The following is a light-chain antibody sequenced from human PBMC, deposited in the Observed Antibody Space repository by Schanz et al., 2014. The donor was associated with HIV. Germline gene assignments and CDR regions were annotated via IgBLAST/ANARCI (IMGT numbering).Light chain of an antibody. CDR2: KAS. J-gene: IGKJ2*01. Sequence: DIQMTQSPSTLSASVGDRIAITCRASQSIGDWLAWYQQKPGTAPTLLIYKASKLERGVPSTFSGSGSGTEFTLTISSLQPDDFATYYCLQYDDESYTFGQGTKLEIK. CDR1: QSIGDW. CDR3: LQYDDESYT. V-gene: IGKV1-5*03.